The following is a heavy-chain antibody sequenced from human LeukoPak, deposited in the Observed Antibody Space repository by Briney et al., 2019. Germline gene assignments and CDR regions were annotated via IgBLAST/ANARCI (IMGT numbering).Heavy chain of an antibody. D-gene: IGHD3-22*01. CDR3: ARIHLETYNHDSSGNTCFDS. Sequence: GGSLRLSCAASGFTFSSYAMSWVRQAPGKGLEWVSAISGSGGSTYYADSVKGRFTISRDNSKNTLYLQMNSLRAEDTAVYYCARIHLETYNHDSSGNTCFDSWGQGTLVTVSS. CDR2: ISGSGGST. J-gene: IGHJ4*02. V-gene: IGHV3-23*01. CDR1: GFTFSSYA.